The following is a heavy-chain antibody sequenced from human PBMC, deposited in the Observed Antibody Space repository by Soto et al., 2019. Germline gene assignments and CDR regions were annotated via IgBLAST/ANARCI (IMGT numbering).Heavy chain of an antibody. Sequence: SETLSLTCSFSGDSVTSHYLTWIRQSPEKGLEWIGYMHYTGFSHYNPSLKSRLTISVDRSKNQFTLQLTSVTVADTAVYYCERVGAAQLGDYNIWGQGRMVTVSS. J-gene: IGHJ3*02. CDR3: ERVGAAQLGDYNI. CDR2: MHYTGFS. D-gene: IGHD3-3*01. CDR1: GDSVTSHY. V-gene: IGHV4-59*02.